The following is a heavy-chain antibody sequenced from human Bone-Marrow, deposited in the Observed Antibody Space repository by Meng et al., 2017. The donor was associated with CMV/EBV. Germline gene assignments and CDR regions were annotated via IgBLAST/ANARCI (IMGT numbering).Heavy chain of an antibody. D-gene: IGHD2-15*01. CDR1: GFSFSAYG. Sequence: GGSLRLSCAASGFSFSAYGMHWVRQAPGKGLEWVAFIGEDGTAEYYGGSVKGRFTIARDNSKSTLNLQMNSLRPEDTAVYYCANWVGYCGGASCQGAALWGLGTQVTVSS. J-gene: IGHJ4*02. V-gene: IGHV3-30*02. CDR2: IGEDGTAE. CDR3: ANWVGYCGGASCQGAAL.